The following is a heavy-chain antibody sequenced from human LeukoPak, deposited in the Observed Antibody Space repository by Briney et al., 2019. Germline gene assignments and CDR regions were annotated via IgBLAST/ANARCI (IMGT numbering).Heavy chain of an antibody. CDR2: IWYDGSNK. Sequence: PGGSLRLSCAASGFTFSSYGMHWVRQAPGKGLEWVAVIWYDGSNKYYADSVKGRFTISRDNSKNTLYLQMNSLRAEDTAVYYCARDAAAAHPGYFDLWGRGTLVTVSS. J-gene: IGHJ2*01. D-gene: IGHD6-13*01. V-gene: IGHV3-33*01. CDR3: ARDAAAAHPGYFDL. CDR1: GFTFSSYG.